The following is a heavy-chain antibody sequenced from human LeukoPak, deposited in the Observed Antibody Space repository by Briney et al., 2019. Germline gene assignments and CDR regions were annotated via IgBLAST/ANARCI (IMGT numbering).Heavy chain of an antibody. V-gene: IGHV3-9*03. CDR2: ICWNSGSI. D-gene: IGHD7-27*01. CDR3: AKATPSGVSWGNYYIVY. CDR1: GFTLDDYA. Sequence: GRSLRLSCAASGFTLDDYAMHWVRQARGKGLEAVSGICWNSGSIGYADSVKGRFTISRDNDKNSLYLQVNSLRGGDMALYYCAKATPSGVSWGNYYIVYWGQGTLVTVSS. J-gene: IGHJ4*02.